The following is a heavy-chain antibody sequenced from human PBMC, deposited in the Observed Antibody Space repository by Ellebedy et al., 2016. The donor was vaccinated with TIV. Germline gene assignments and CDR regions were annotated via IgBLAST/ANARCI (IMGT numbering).Heavy chain of an antibody. CDR2: ISTYNGNT. D-gene: IGHD2-2*01. V-gene: IGHV1-18*01. CDR3: AAAAIRPARLYYYYGMDV. CDR1: GYTFTSYD. Sequence: ASVKVSCKASGYTFTSYDIKWVRQAPGQGLEWMGWISTYNGNTNYAQKLQGRVTMTTHTSTSTAYMELSSLRSEDTAVYYCAAAAIRPARLYYYYGMDVWGQGTTVTVSS. J-gene: IGHJ6*02.